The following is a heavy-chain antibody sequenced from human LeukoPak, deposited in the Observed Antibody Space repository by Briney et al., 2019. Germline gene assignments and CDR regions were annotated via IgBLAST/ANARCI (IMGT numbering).Heavy chain of an antibody. D-gene: IGHD3-9*01. CDR1: GYTFTSYG. Sequence: EASVKVSCKASGYTFTSYGISWVRQAPGQGLEWMGWISAYNGNTNYAQKLQGRVTMTTDTSTSTAYMELRSLRSEDTAVYYCARALRYFDWYGRYMDVWGKGTTVTVSS. CDR2: ISAYNGNT. J-gene: IGHJ6*03. V-gene: IGHV1-18*01. CDR3: ARALRYFDWYGRYMDV.